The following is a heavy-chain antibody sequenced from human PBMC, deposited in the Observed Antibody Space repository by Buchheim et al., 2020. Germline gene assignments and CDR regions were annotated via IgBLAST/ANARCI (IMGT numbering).Heavy chain of an antibody. D-gene: IGHD3-10*01. CDR3: ARARPRHTLWFGATYYYYYYGMDV. Sequence: QVQLVESGGGVVQPGRSLRLSCAASGFTFSSYGMHWVRQAPGKGLEWVAVIWYDGSNKYYADSVKGRFTISRDNSKNTLYLQMNSLRAEDTAVYYCARARPRHTLWFGATYYYYYYGMDVWGQGTT. CDR2: IWYDGSNK. CDR1: GFTFSSYG. V-gene: IGHV3-33*01. J-gene: IGHJ6*02.